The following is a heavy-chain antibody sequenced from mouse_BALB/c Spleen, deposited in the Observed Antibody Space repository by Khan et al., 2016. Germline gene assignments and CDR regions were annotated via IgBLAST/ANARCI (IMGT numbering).Heavy chain of an antibody. D-gene: IGHD2-3*01. J-gene: IGHJ3*01. Sequence: VQLQESAAELARPGASVKMSCKASGYTSTSYTMHWVKQRPGQGLEWIGYINPSSGYTEYNQKFKDKTTLTADKSSSTAYIQLSGLTSEDSAVYYCARGGFDGYSAWFAYWGQGTLVTVSA. CDR3: ARGGFDGYSAWFAY. V-gene: IGHV1-4*02. CDR2: INPSSGYT. CDR1: GYTSTSYT.